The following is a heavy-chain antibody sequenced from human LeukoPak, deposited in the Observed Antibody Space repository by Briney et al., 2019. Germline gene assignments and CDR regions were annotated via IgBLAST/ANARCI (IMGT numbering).Heavy chain of an antibody. D-gene: IGHD3-3*01. V-gene: IGHV4-30-4*08. Sequence: PSETLSLTCTVSGGSISSGDYYWSWIRQPPGKGLEWIGYIYYSRSTYYNPSLKSRVTISVDTSKNQFSLKLSSVTAADTAVYYCARGPNYDFWSGSADFGYWGQGTLVTVSS. CDR3: ARGPNYDFWSGSADFGY. CDR1: GGSISSGDYY. CDR2: IYYSRST. J-gene: IGHJ4*02.